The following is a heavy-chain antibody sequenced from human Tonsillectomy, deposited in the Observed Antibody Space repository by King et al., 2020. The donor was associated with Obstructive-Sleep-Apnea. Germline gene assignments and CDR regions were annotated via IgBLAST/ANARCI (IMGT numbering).Heavy chain of an antibody. Sequence: QLVQSGAEVKKPGASVKVSCKASGYTFTGYYMHWVRQAPGQGLEWMGWINPNSGGTNYAQKFQGRVTMTRDTSISTAYMELSRLRSDDTAVYYCARDLGYCSSTSCYTWFDPWGQGTLVTVSS. CDR1: GYTFTGYY. CDR3: ARDLGYCSSTSCYTWFDP. D-gene: IGHD2-2*01. CDR2: INPNSGGT. J-gene: IGHJ5*02. V-gene: IGHV1-2*02.